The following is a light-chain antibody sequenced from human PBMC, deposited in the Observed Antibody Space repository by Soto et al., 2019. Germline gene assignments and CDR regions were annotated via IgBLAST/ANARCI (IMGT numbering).Light chain of an antibody. V-gene: IGKV3-15*01. Sequence: EMVVTQSPATLSLSPGERATLSCRASQGVSSNLAWYQQQPGQAPSLLLYGASTRATGTPARFSGSGSGTEFTLTISSLQSEDYAVYFCQQYIRWPLTFGGGTKVEI. CDR1: QGVSSN. CDR2: GAS. J-gene: IGKJ4*01. CDR3: QQYIRWPLT.